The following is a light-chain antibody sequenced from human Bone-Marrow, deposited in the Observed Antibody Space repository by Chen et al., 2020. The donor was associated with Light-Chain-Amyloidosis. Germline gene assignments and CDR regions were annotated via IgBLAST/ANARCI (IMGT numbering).Light chain of an antibody. Sequence: QSALTQPASVSGSPGQSITNYGTGTSSDVGSYNLVSWYQQHPGKAPKLMIYEVSKRPSGVSNRFSGSKSGNTASLTISGLQAEDEADYYCCSYAGSNTYVFGTETKVTVL. V-gene: IGLV2-23*02. CDR3: CSYAGSNTYV. CDR1: SSDVGSYNL. CDR2: EVS. J-gene: IGLJ1*01.